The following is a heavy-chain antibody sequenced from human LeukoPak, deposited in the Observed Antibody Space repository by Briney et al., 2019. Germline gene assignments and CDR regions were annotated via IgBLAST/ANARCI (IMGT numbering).Heavy chain of an antibody. D-gene: IGHD3-22*01. CDR3: ARGWSYYDSSGYSRYYFDY. J-gene: IGHJ4*02. Sequence: SETLSLTCTVSGGSISSYYWSWIRQPPGKGLEWIGYMYNSGSTNYNPSLKSRVTISVDTSKNQVSLKLSSVTAADTAVYYCARGWSYYDSSGYSRYYFDYWGQGTLVTVSS. CDR2: MYNSGST. CDR1: GGSISSYY. V-gene: IGHV4-59*08.